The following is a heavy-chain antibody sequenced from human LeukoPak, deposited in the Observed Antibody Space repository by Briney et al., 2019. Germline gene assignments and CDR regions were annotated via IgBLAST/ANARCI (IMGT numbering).Heavy chain of an antibody. V-gene: IGHV4-39*01. Sequence: SETLSLTCTVSGGSISSSNYYWGWVRQPPGKGLEWIGSIYYSGGTYYNPSLKSRVTISVDTSKNQFSLKLSSVTAADTAVYYCALTDILTGYSDYWGQGTLVTVSS. J-gene: IGHJ4*02. CDR1: GGSISSSNYY. CDR2: IYYSGGT. CDR3: ALTDILTGYSDY. D-gene: IGHD3-9*01.